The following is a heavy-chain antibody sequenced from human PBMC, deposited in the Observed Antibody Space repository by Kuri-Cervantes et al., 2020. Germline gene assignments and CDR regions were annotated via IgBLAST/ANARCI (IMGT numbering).Heavy chain of an antibody. CDR1: GFTVSSNY. D-gene: IGHD2/OR15-2a*01. V-gene: IGHV3-66*01. CDR3: ARGGGFLDYYGMDA. J-gene: IGHJ6*02. Sequence: GGSLRLSCAASGFTVSSNYMSWVRQAPGKGLEWVSVIYSGGSTYYADSVKGRFTISRDNSKNTLYLQMNSLRAEDTAVYYCARGGGFLDYYGMDAWGQGTTVTVSS. CDR2: IYSGGST.